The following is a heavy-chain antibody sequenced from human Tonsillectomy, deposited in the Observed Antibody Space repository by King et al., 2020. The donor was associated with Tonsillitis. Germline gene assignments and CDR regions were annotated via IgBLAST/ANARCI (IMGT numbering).Heavy chain of an antibody. D-gene: IGHD3-3*01. V-gene: IGHV4-59*01. CDR3: AAQTYYDFWSGYNFDY. CDR2: IYFNGST. Sequence: VQLQESGPGLLKPSETLSLTCTVSGRSISSYYWSWIRQPPGKGLEWIGCIYFNGSTNYNPSLKSRVTLSVATAKNKISLKLSSVTAADTALYYCAAQTYYDFWSGYNFDYWGQGTLVTVSS. CDR1: GRSISSYY. J-gene: IGHJ4*02.